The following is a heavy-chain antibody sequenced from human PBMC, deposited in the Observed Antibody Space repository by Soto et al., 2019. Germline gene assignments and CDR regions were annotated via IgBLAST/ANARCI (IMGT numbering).Heavy chain of an antibody. J-gene: IGHJ4*02. Sequence: QVQLQESGPGLVKPSETLSLTCTVSGGSVSSGSYYWSWIRQPPGKGLEWIGYIYYSGSTNYNPSLKSRVTISVDTSKNQFSLKLSSVTAADTAVYYCARGHSSGWGGQFDYWGQGTLVTVSS. CDR2: IYYSGST. CDR3: ARGHSSGWGGQFDY. CDR1: GGSVSSGSYY. D-gene: IGHD6-19*01. V-gene: IGHV4-61*01.